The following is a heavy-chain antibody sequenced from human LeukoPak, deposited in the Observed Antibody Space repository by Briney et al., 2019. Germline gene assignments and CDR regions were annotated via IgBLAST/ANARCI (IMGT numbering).Heavy chain of an antibody. D-gene: IGHD2-15*01. Sequence: SETLSLTCTVSGGSISSSSYYWGWIRQPPGKGLEWIGSIYYSGSTNYNPSLKSRVTISVDTSKNQFSLKLSSVTAADTAVYYCARGPYCSGGSCYSLYFDYWGQGTLVTVSS. J-gene: IGHJ4*02. CDR2: IYYSGST. V-gene: IGHV4-39*07. CDR1: GGSISSSSYY. CDR3: ARGPYCSGGSCYSLYFDY.